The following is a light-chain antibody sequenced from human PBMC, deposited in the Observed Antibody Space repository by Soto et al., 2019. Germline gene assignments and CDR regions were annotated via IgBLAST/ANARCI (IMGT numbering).Light chain of an antibody. CDR1: QNIREF. CDR2: AAS. V-gene: IGKV1-39*01. J-gene: IGKJ4*01. Sequence: DIQLTQSPSSLSASVGDRVTITCRASQNIREFVNWFHHKPGKAPELLIYAASILNTGVPSRFSGSASGTEFTLTISSLQPEDLGTYYCQLCYSVPPLSFGGGTKVEI. CDR3: QLCYSVPPLS.